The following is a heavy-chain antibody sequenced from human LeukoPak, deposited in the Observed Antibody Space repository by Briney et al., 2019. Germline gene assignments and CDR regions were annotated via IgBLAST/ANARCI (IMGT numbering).Heavy chain of an antibody. D-gene: IGHD6-13*01. J-gene: IGHJ6*03. V-gene: IGHV1-8*03. CDR2: MNPNSGNT. CDR1: GYTFTSYD. Sequence: ASVKVSCKASGYTFTSYDINWVRQATGQGLEWMGWMNPNSGNTGYAQKFQGRVTITRNTSISTAYMELSSLRSGDTAVYYCARALEGGSSSWYFYYYYYMDVWGKGTTVTVSS. CDR3: ARALEGGSSSWYFYYYYYMDV.